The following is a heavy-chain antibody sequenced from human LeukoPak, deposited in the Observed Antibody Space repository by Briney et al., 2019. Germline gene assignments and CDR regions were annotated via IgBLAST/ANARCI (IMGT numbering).Heavy chain of an antibody. CDR1: GVSISSYY. CDR2: IYYSGST. V-gene: IGHV4-59*01. J-gene: IGHJ3*02. CDR3: ARGDAFDI. Sequence: SETLSLTCTVSGVSISSYYWSWTRQPPGKGLEWIGYIYYSGSTNYNPSLKSRVTISVDTSKNQFSLKLSSVTAADTAVYYCARGDAFDIWGQGTMVTVSS.